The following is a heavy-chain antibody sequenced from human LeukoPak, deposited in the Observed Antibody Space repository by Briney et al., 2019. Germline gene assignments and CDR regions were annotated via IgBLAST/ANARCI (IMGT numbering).Heavy chain of an antibody. V-gene: IGHV1-18*01. J-gene: IGHJ4*02. CDR3: ARPGGGIVATSPDY. Sequence: GAAVKVSCKASGYSFTSYGISWVRQAPGEGRGWMGWISAYNGNTNYAQNLQGRVTMTTDTSTSTAYMELSRLRSDDTAVYYCARPGGGIVATSPDYWGKGTLVTVSS. CDR1: GYSFTSYG. CDR2: ISAYNGNT. D-gene: IGHD5-12*01.